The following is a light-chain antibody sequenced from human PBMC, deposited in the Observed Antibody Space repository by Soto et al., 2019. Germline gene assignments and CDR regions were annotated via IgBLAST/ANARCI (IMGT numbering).Light chain of an antibody. V-gene: IGLV1-36*01. Sequence: QLVLTQPPSVSEAPRQRVTISCSGSSSNIGNNAVNWYQQLPGKAPKLLIYYDDLMPSGVSDRFSGSKSGTSASLAISGLQSEDEADYYCAAWDDSLNGVVFGGGTTLTVL. CDR2: YDD. CDR3: AAWDDSLNGVV. CDR1: SSNIGNNA. J-gene: IGLJ2*01.